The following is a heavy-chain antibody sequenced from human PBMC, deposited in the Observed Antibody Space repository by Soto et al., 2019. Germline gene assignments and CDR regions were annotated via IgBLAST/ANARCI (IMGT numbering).Heavy chain of an antibody. CDR1: GGSITSGYY. CDR3: ARDGGYCSDTSCPNWFDP. D-gene: IGHD2-2*03. V-gene: IGHV4-31*03. J-gene: IGHJ5*02. Sequence: QVQLQESGPGLVKPSQTLSLTCTVSGGSITSGYYWSWIRQHPGKGLEWIGYIYYSGTTYYNPSLERRVTISVDTSKNQFSLKLSSVTAADTAVYYCARDGGYCSDTSCPNWFDPWGQGTLVTVSS. CDR2: IYYSGTT.